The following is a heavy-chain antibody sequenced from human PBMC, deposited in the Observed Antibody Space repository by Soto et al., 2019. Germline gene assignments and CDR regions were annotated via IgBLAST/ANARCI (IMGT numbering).Heavy chain of an antibody. D-gene: IGHD6-19*01. CDR3: TRAPPGSGGYALFDY. CDR1: GGSIRSFY. Sequence: SETLSLTCTVSGGSIRSFYWSWIRQPPGKGLEWIGYIYYSGITNYNPSLKSRVTMSVDTSKNQFSLKLSSVSAADTAMYYCTRAPPGSGGYALFDYWGQGALVT. V-gene: IGHV4-59*01. CDR2: IYYSGIT. J-gene: IGHJ4*02.